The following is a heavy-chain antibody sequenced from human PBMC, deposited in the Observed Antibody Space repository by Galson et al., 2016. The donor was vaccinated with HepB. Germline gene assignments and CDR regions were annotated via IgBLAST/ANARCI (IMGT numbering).Heavy chain of an antibody. Sequence: SLRLSCAASGFTFSHYGIHWVRQAPGKGLEWVAVVSYDGSNKHYADSVKGRFTISRDNSKNTLYLQMNSLRAEDTAVYYCAKTKTKFLVDMDVWGKGTTVTVSS. CDR1: GFTFSHYG. CDR2: VSYDGSNK. CDR3: AKTKTKFLVDMDV. V-gene: IGHV3-30*18. J-gene: IGHJ6*03. D-gene: IGHD2-15*01.